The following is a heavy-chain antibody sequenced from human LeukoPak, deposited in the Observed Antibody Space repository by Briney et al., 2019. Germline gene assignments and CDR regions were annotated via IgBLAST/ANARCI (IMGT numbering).Heavy chain of an antibody. CDR3: ARVLDGIAGSGSYSYFDY. D-gene: IGHD3-10*01. V-gene: IGHV3-11*01. Sequence: GGSLRLSCAASGFTFSDYYMSWIRQAPGKGLEWVSYISSSGSTIYYADSVKGRFTISRDNAKNSLYLQMNSLRAEDTAVYYCARVLDGIAGSGSYSYFDYWGQGTLVTVSS. CDR2: ISSSGSTI. CDR1: GFTFSDYY. J-gene: IGHJ4*02.